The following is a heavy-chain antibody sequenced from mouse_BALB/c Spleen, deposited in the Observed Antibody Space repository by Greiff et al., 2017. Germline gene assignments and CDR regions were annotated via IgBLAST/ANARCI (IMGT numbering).Heavy chain of an antibody. CDR3: ARTGGNYDAMDY. J-gene: IGHJ4*01. D-gene: IGHD2-1*01. Sequence: EVKLVESGGGSVKPGGSLKLSCAASGFTFSDYYMYWVRQTPEKRLEWVATISDGGSYTYYPDSVKGRFTISRDNAKNNLYLQMSSLKSEDTAMYYCARTGGNYDAMDYWGQGTSVTVSS. CDR1: GFTFSDYY. V-gene: IGHV5-4*02. CDR2: ISDGGSYT.